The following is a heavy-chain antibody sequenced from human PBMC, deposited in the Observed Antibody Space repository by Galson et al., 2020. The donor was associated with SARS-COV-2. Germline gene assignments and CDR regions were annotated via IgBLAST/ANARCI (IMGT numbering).Heavy chain of an antibody. CDR3: ASWSTYGGNSGYYYGMDV. CDR1: GGPISSGNYY. Sequence: ETSETLSLTCTVSGGPISSGNYYWSWIRQPPGKGLEWIGYIYYSGSTYYNPSLTSRVTISVDTSKNQFSLKLSSVTAADTAVYYCASWSTYGGNSGYYYGMDVWGQGTTVTVSS. CDR2: IYYSGST. V-gene: IGHV4-30-4*01. D-gene: IGHD4-17*01. J-gene: IGHJ6*02.